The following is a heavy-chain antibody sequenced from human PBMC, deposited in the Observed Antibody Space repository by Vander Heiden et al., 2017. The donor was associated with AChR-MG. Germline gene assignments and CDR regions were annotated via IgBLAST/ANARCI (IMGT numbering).Heavy chain of an antibody. V-gene: IGHV3-21*01. J-gene: IGHJ5*02. CDR3: AKNTVRGIVAFDP. CDR1: GFTFSTYG. D-gene: IGHD1-26*01. CDR2: ISNTGSYI. Sequence: EVRLVESGGGLVTPGGSLRLSCAASGFTFSTYGMNWVRQAPGKGLEWVASISNTGSYIYYANSVKGRFTISRDDAKNSLYLQMNSLRGDDTAVYYCAKNTVRGIVAFDPWGQGTLVTVSS.